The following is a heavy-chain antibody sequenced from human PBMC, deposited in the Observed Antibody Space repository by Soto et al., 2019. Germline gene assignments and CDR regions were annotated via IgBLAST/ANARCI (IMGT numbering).Heavy chain of an antibody. CDR3: ARGPKRVVVVPAANPFDY. J-gene: IGHJ4*02. CDR2: IYHSGST. D-gene: IGHD2-2*01. CDR1: GGSISSGGYS. Sequence: SETLSLTCAVSGGSISSGGYSWSWIRQPPGKGLEWIGYIYHSGSTYYNPSLKSRVTISVDRSKNQFSLKLSSVTAADTAVYYCARGPKRVVVVPAANPFDYWGQGTLVTVSS. V-gene: IGHV4-30-2*01.